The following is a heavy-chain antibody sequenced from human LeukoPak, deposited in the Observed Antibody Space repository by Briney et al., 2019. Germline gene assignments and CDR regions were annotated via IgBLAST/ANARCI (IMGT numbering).Heavy chain of an antibody. J-gene: IGHJ6*02. CDR3: ARDKRYSYGLDYGMDV. Sequence: GGSLRLSCAASGFTFSNYWMHWVRQAPGKGLVWVSRINSDGSSTSYADSVKGRFTISRDNAKNTLYLQMNSLRAEDTAVYYCARDKRYSYGLDYGMDVWGQGTTVTVSS. D-gene: IGHD5-18*01. CDR2: INSDGSST. V-gene: IGHV3-74*01. CDR1: GFTFSNYW.